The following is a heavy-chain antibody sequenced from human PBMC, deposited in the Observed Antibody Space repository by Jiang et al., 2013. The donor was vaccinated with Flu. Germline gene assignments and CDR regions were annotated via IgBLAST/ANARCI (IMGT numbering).Heavy chain of an antibody. V-gene: IGHV2-26*01. D-gene: IGHD3-3*01. CDR1: GFSLTNPRMA. Sequence: KPTQTLTLTCSVSGFSLTNPRMAVSWIRQPPGRALEWLAHILSNDNKSYSTSLKSRLTISKDTSKSLVVLTMTNMDPVDTATYFCARIRKGVRAGVYYYYGMDIWGQGTTVTVSS. J-gene: IGHJ6*02. CDR3: ARIRKGVRAGVYYYYGMDI. CDR2: ILSNDNK.